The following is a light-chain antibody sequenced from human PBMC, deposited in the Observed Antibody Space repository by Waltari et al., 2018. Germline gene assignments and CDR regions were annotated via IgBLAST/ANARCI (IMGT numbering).Light chain of an antibody. Sequence: SCRTSQSVSRALAWYQQKPGQAPRLLIDGASTRATGIPDRFSGSGSGTDFSLTISRLEPDDFAVYYCQHYLRLPVTFGQGTTVEI. CDR1: QSVSRA. J-gene: IGKJ1*01. CDR3: QHYLRLPVT. V-gene: IGKV3-20*01. CDR2: GAS.